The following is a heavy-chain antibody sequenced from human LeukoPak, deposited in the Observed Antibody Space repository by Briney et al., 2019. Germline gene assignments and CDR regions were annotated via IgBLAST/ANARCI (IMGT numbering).Heavy chain of an antibody. CDR3: AKDRVWGYASNFDY. J-gene: IGHJ4*02. CDR2: INWNGGST. D-gene: IGHD3-16*01. CDR1: GFTFDDYG. V-gene: IGHV3-20*04. Sequence: PGGSLRLSCAASGFTFDDYGMSWVRQAPGKGLEWVSGINWNGGSTGYADSVKGRFTISRDNSKNTLYLQMNSLRAEDTAVYFCAKDRVWGYASNFDYWGQGTLVAVSS.